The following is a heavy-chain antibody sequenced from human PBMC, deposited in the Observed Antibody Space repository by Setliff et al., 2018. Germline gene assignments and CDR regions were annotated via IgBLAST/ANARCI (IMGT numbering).Heavy chain of an antibody. CDR1: GGSFSGYY. CDR3: AKHGAYNDFLTGYNFYYDMDV. CDR2: ISSTITST. Sequence: ETLSLTCAVYGGSFSGYYWCWIRQAPGKGLEWVSAISSTITSTYCADSVKGRFTISRDNSKNTLYLQMNSLRAEDTAVYYCAKHGAYNDFLTGYNFYYDMDVWGQGTTVTVSS. D-gene: IGHD3-9*01. J-gene: IGHJ6*02. V-gene: IGHV3-23*01.